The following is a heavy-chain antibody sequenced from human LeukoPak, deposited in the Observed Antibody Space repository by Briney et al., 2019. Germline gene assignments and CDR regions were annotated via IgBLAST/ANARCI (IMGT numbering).Heavy chain of an antibody. CDR3: ARRRELNFDY. CDR1: GYTFTSYY. J-gene: IGHJ4*02. Sequence: ASVKVSCKASGYTFTSYYMHWVRQAPGQGLEWMGIINPGGSSTSYAQKFQGRITMTRDTSTSTVYMELSSLGSEDTAVYYCARRRELNFDYWGQGTLVTVSS. D-gene: IGHD3-10*01. CDR2: INPGGSST. V-gene: IGHV1-46*01.